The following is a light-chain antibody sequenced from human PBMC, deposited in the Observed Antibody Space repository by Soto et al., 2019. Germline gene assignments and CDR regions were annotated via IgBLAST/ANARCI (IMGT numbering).Light chain of an antibody. J-gene: IGLJ3*02. Sequence: QSVLTQPPSVSAAPGQKVTISCSGSSSNIGNNYVSWFQQLPGTAPKLLIYENNKRPSAIPDRFSGSKSGTAATLGITALQTGDEADYYCGTWDTGLSAGLFGGGTKVTVL. CDR2: ENN. V-gene: IGLV1-51*02. CDR3: GTWDTGLSAGL. CDR1: SSNIGNNY.